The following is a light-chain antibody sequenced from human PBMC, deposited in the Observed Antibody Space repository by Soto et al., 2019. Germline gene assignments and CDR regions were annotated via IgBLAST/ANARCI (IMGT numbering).Light chain of an antibody. J-gene: IGKJ1*01. V-gene: IGKV3-20*01. CDR2: GES. CDR1: QSVSSSY. Sequence: EIVLTQSPGTLSLSPGESATLSCRDSQSVSSSYLAWYQQKPGQAPRLLIYGESSRATGIPDRFSGSGSGADLNLTISRLEPEDFAVYDCQQYGDSPWTCGQGTKVDIK. CDR3: QQYGDSPWT.